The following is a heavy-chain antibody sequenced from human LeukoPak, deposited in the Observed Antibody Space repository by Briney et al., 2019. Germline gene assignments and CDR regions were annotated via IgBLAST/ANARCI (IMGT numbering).Heavy chain of an antibody. CDR3: ARERERITMIVVVITNLPDAFDI. D-gene: IGHD3-22*01. Sequence: SVKVSCKASGGTFSSYAISWVRQAPGQGLEWMGRIIPILGIANHAQKFQGRVTITADKSTSTAYMELSSLRSEDTAVYYCARERERITMIVVVITNLPDAFDIWGQGTMVTVSS. J-gene: IGHJ3*02. V-gene: IGHV1-69*04. CDR2: IIPILGIA. CDR1: GGTFSSYA.